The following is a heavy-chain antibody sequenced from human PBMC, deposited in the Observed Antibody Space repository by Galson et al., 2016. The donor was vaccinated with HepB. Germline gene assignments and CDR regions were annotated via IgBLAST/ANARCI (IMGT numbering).Heavy chain of an antibody. CDR1: GFTFSSYW. D-gene: IGHD3-22*01. Sequence: SLRLSCAASGFTFSSYWMHWVRQAPGKGLVWVSRINSDGSTTHYADSVKGRFTISSDNAKNTLYLQMNNLRAEDTAVYYCARETGDYYDSRGYYSNNWFDPWGQGTLVTVSS. V-gene: IGHV3-74*01. CDR2: INSDGSTT. J-gene: IGHJ5*02. CDR3: ARETGDYYDSRGYYSNNWFDP.